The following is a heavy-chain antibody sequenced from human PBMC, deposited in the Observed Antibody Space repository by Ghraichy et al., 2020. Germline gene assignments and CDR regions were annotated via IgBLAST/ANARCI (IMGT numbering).Heavy chain of an antibody. CDR2: INHSGST. CDR1: GGSFSGYY. V-gene: IGHV4-34*01. Sequence: SETLSLTCAVYGGSFSGYYWSWIRQPPGKGLEWIGEINHSGSTNYNPSLKSRVTISVDTSKNQFSLKLSSVTAADTAVYYCARGRPYYDFWSGYRVGHWFDPWGQGTLVTVSS. CDR3: ARGRPYYDFWSGYRVGHWFDP. D-gene: IGHD3-3*01. J-gene: IGHJ5*02.